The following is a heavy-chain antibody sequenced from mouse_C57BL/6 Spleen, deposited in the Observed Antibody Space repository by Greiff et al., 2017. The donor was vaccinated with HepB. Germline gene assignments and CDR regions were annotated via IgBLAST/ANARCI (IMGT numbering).Heavy chain of an antibody. CDR1: GFTFSSYG. CDR2: ISSGGSYT. CDR3: ARQTDKGMDD. V-gene: IGHV5-6*01. J-gene: IGHJ4*01. Sequence: EVKLVESGGDLVKPGGSLKLSCAASGFTFSSYGMSWVRQTPDKRLEWVATISSGGSYTYYPDSVKGRFTISRDNAKNTLYLQMSSLKSEDTAMYYCARQTDKGMDDWGQGTSVTVSS.